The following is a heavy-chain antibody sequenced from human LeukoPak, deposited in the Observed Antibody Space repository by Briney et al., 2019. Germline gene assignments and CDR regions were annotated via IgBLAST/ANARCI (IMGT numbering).Heavy chain of an antibody. CDR3: AGLPSSSWYYYYYMDV. CDR1: GYSFTSYW. D-gene: IGHD6-13*01. J-gene: IGHJ6*03. CDR2: IYPGDSDT. Sequence: GESLKISCKGSGYSFTSYWIGWVRQMPGKGLEWMGIIYPGDSDTRYSPSFQGQVTISADKSISTAYLQWSSLKASDTAMYYCAGLPSSSWYYYYYMDVWGKGTTVTVSS. V-gene: IGHV5-51*01.